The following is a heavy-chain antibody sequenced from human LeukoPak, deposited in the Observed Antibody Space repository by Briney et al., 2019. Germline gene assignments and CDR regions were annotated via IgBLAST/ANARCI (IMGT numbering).Heavy chain of an antibody. D-gene: IGHD6-13*01. CDR3: ARGSSSSWYGINYYYYYYMDV. J-gene: IGHJ6*03. CDR1: GFTFSSYA. CDR2: IKQDGSEK. Sequence: GESLKISCEASGFTFSSYAMSWVRQAPGKGLEWVANIKQDGSEKYYVDSVKGRFTISRDNAKNSLYLQMNSLRAEDTAVYYCARGSSSSWYGINYYYYYYMDVWGKGTTVTVSS. V-gene: IGHV3-7*01.